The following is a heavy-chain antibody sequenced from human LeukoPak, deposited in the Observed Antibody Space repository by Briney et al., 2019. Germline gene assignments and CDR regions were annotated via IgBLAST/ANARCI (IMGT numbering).Heavy chain of an antibody. CDR1: GYTFTSHH. J-gene: IGHJ4*02. Sequence: ASVKVSCKASGYTFTSHHMHWVRQAPGQGLEWMGMINPNSGSTGYTQKFQGRVTMTRDSSTSTVYMELSSLGSEDTAVYYCARVKVTIFGGYYFDFWGQGSLVTVSS. V-gene: IGHV1-46*01. CDR2: INPNSGST. D-gene: IGHD3-3*01. CDR3: ARVKVTIFGGYYFDF.